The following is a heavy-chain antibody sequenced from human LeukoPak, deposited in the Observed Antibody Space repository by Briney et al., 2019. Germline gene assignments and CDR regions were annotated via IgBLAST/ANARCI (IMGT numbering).Heavy chain of an antibody. D-gene: IGHD2-2*01. CDR3: AKGTCSSTSCYSTLKS. CDR1: GFTFSSYA. Sequence: PGGSLRRFCAASGFTFSSYAMSWVRQAPGKGLEWVSAISGSGGSTYYADSVKGRFTISRDNSKNTLYLQMNSLRAEDTAVYYCAKGTCSSTSCYSTLKSWGQGTLVTVSS. J-gene: IGHJ5*02. V-gene: IGHV3-23*01. CDR2: ISGSGGST.